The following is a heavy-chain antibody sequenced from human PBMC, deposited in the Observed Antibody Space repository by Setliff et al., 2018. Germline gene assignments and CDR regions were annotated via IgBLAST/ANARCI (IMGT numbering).Heavy chain of an antibody. J-gene: IGHJ4*02. CDR3: RFWSSYYKNDY. CDR2: INQSGNT. V-gene: IGHV4-61*05. Sequence: SETLSLTCTVSGDSIRSSRYYWGWIRQSPGKRPEWIAEINQSGNTNYNPSLNSRVSVSVDTPTSQFSLKVFSVTAADTAVYYCRFWSSYYKNDYWAQGTLVTVSS. D-gene: IGHD3-3*01. CDR1: GDSIRSSRYY.